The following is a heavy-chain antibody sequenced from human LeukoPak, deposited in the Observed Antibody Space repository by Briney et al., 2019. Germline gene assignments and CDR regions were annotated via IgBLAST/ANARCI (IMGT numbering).Heavy chain of an antibody. V-gene: IGHV1-69*05. D-gene: IGHD2-15*01. CDR3: ARGEEYCSGGSCYVLFDY. Sequence: ASVKVSCKASGGTFSSYAISWVRQAPGQGLEWMGGIIPIFGTANYAQKFQGRVTMTTDESTSTAYMELSSLRSEDTAVYYCARGEEYCSGGSCYVLFDYWGQGTLVTVSS. CDR1: GGTFSSYA. CDR2: IIPIFGTA. J-gene: IGHJ4*02.